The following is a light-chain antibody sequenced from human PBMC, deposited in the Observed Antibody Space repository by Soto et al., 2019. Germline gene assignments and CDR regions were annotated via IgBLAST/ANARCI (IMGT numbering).Light chain of an antibody. V-gene: IGKV3-11*01. CDR3: QQRSNWIT. Sequence: EIVFTQSPGTLSLSPGDRATLSCRASQSVSSRYLAWYQQKPGQAPRLLIYDASYRATGIPARFSGSGSGTDFILTISSLEPEDFAIYYCQQRSNWITFGQGTRLEIK. J-gene: IGKJ5*01. CDR2: DAS. CDR1: QSVSSRY.